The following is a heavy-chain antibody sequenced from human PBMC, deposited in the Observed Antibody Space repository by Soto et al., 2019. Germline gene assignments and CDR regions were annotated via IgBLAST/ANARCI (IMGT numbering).Heavy chain of an antibody. CDR3: ARGGRGYANQRSNNNWFDP. V-gene: IGHV4-34*01. CDR2: INHSGST. J-gene: IGHJ5*02. CDR1: GGSFSGYY. Sequence: PSETLSLTCAVYGGSFSGYYWSWIRQPPGKGLEWIGEINHSGSTNYNPSLKSRVTISVDTSKNQFSLKLSSVTAADTAVYYCARGGRGYANQRSNNNWFDPWGQGTLVTVSS. D-gene: IGHD5-12*01.